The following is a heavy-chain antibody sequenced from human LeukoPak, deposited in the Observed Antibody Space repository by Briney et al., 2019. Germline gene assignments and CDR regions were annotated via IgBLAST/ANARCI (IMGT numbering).Heavy chain of an antibody. CDR3: ARDSGQYCSSTSCYFQH. J-gene: IGHJ1*01. CDR2: ISSSSYI. D-gene: IGHD2-2*01. Sequence: GGSLRLSCAASGFTFSSYSMNWVRQAPGKGLEWVSSISSSSYIYYADSVKGRFTISRDNAKNSLYLQMNSLRAEDTAVYYCARDSGQYCSSTSCYFQHWGQGTLVTVSS. CDR1: GFTFSSYS. V-gene: IGHV3-21*01.